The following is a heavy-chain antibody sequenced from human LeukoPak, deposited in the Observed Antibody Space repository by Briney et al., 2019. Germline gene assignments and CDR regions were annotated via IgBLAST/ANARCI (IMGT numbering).Heavy chain of an antibody. D-gene: IGHD5-12*01. Sequence: PGGSLRLSCAASGLTFDDYAMHWVRQAPGKGLEWVSGISWNSGTIGYADSVKGRFTISRDNAKNSLYLQMNSLRAEDTALYYCAKAGGSHSGYENRGQGTLVTVSS. J-gene: IGHJ4*02. V-gene: IGHV3-9*01. CDR2: ISWNSGTI. CDR3: AKAGGSHSGYEN. CDR1: GLTFDDYA.